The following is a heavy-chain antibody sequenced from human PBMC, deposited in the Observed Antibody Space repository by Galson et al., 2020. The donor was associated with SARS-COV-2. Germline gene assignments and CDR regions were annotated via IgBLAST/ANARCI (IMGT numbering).Heavy chain of an antibody. J-gene: IGHJ4*02. Sequence: GESLKISCKGSGYSITNYWIGWVRQMPGKGLEWMGVIYPDDSYTKYSPSFRGQVTISGDKSLSIAYLQWSSLKASDTAMYYCARHGASSGWYEGIDFWGQGTLVTVSS. CDR3: ARHGASSGWYEGIDF. CDR1: GYSITNYW. CDR2: IYPDDSYT. D-gene: IGHD6-19*01. V-gene: IGHV5-51*01.